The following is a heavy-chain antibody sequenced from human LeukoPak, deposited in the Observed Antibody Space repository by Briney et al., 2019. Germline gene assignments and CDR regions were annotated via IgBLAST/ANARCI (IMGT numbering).Heavy chain of an antibody. V-gene: IGHV1-8*03. CDR1: GYTFTSYD. Sequence: ASVKVSCKASGYTFTSYDINWVRQATGQGPEWMGWMNPNSGNTGYAQKFQGRVTITRNTSISTAYMELSSLRTEDTAVYYCARVPRRGDRFDPWGQGTLVTVSS. D-gene: IGHD3-10*01. J-gene: IGHJ5*02. CDR3: ARVPRRGDRFDP. CDR2: MNPNSGNT.